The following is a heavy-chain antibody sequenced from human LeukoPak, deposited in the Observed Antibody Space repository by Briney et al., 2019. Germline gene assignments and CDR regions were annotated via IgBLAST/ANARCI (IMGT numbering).Heavy chain of an antibody. CDR2: ISGSGGST. CDR3: ARDRLIVGDNEDYYYYYGMDV. D-gene: IGHD1-26*01. J-gene: IGHJ6*02. Sequence: PGGSLRLSCAASGFTFSSYAMSWVRQAPGKGLEWVSAISGSGGSTYYADSVKGRFTISRDNSKNTLYLQMNSLRAGDTAVYYCARDRLIVGDNEDYYYYYGMDVWGQGTTVTVSS. V-gene: IGHV3-23*01. CDR1: GFTFSSYA.